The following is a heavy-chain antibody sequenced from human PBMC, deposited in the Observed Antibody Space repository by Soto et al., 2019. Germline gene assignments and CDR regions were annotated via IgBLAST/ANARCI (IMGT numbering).Heavy chain of an antibody. J-gene: IGHJ3*02. Sequence: XGILRLSFAVYGGSFSGYYLSWIRQPPGKGLEWIGEINHSVSTNYNPSLKSRVTISVDTSKNQFSLKLSSVTAADTAVYYCERPAAQHFDIWGQGTMVTVSS. D-gene: IGHD6-13*01. CDR2: INHSVST. V-gene: IGHV4-34*01. CDR3: ERPAAQHFDI. CDR1: GGSFSGYY.